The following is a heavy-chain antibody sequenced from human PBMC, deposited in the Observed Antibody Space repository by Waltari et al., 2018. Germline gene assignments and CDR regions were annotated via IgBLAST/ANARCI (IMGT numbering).Heavy chain of an antibody. Sequence: QVQLVQSGAEVKKPGASVKVSCKASGYPFTSYAMHWVRQAPGQRLEWMGWINAGNGNTKYSQKFQGRVTITRDTSASTAYMELSSLRSEDTAVYYCARFIGTGTTDAYYYYGMDVWGQGTTVTVSS. D-gene: IGHD1-1*01. V-gene: IGHV1-3*01. CDR2: INAGNGNT. J-gene: IGHJ6*02. CDR3: ARFIGTGTTDAYYYYGMDV. CDR1: GYPFTSYA.